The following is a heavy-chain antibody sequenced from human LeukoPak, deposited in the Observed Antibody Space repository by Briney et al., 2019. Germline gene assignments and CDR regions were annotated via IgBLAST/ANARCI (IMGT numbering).Heavy chain of an antibody. J-gene: IGHJ3*02. Sequence: GGSLRLSCAASGFTFSSYSMDWVRQAPGKGLEWVSYISSSGNTTYNADSVKGRFTISRDNAKNSLYLQMNSLRAEDTAVYYCARDILTGYPGAFDIWGQGTMVTVSS. D-gene: IGHD3-9*01. CDR1: GFTFSSYS. CDR3: ARDILTGYPGAFDI. V-gene: IGHV3-48*04. CDR2: ISSSGNTT.